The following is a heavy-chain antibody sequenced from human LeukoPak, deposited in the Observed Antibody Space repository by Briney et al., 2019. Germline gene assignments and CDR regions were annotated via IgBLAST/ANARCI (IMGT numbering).Heavy chain of an antibody. V-gene: IGHV1-2*02. CDR2: INPNSGDT. CDR1: EYTFTGYY. D-gene: IGHD1-14*01. J-gene: IGHJ6*03. Sequence: GSVKVSCKTSEYTFTGYYMHWVRQAPGQGLEWMGWINPNSGDTNYAQKFQGRVTMARDTSISTAYMELSRLRSDDTAVYYCARDRTRYYYYSYMDVWGKGTAVTISS. CDR3: ARDRTRYYYYSYMDV.